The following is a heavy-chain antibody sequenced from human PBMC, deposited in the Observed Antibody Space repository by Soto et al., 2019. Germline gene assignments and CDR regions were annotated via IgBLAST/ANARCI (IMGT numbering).Heavy chain of an antibody. D-gene: IGHD6-19*01. CDR1: GGTFSSYA. CDR2: IIPIFGTA. V-gene: IGHV1-69*13. Sequence: SVKVSCKASGGTFSSYAISWVRQAPGQGLEWMGGIIPIFGTANYAQKFQGGVTMTEDASTDTAYMELSSLRSEDTAVYYCATGGIAVAGKEAYWYFDLWGRGTLVTVSS. J-gene: IGHJ2*01. CDR3: ATGGIAVAGKEAYWYFDL.